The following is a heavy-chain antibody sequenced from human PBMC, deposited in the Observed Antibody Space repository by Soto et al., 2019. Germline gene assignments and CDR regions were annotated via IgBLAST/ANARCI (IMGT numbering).Heavy chain of an antibody. D-gene: IGHD3-22*01. V-gene: IGHV3-48*03. CDR2: ISSSGGTI. CDR3: ARDGRLHYYDSTGYLSSFDY. Sequence: PGGSLRLSCAASGFTFSSYEMNWVRQAPGRGLEWVSYISSSGGTIYHADSVKGRFTISRDNAKNSLYLQMNSLRAEDTAVYYSARDGRLHYYDSTGYLSSFDYWGQGTLVTVSS. CDR1: GFTFSSYE. J-gene: IGHJ4*02.